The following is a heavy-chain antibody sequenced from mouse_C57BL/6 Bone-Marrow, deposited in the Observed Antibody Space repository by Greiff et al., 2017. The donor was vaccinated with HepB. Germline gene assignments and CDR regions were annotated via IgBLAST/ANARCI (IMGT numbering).Heavy chain of an antibody. CDR3: ARHYYGRFYGYFDV. Sequence: VQRVESGPGLVAPSQSLSITCTVSGFSLTSYAISWVRQPPGKGLEWLGVIWTGGGTNYNSALKSRLSISKDNSKSQVFLKMNSLQTDDTARYYCARHYYGRFYGYFDVWGTGTTVTVSS. J-gene: IGHJ1*03. D-gene: IGHD1-1*01. CDR2: IWTGGGT. CDR1: GFSLTSYA. V-gene: IGHV2-9-1*01.